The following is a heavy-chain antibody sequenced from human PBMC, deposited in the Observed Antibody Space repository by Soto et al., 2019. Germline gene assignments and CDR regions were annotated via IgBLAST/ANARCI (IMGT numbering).Heavy chain of an antibody. CDR2: INHSGST. J-gene: IGHJ4*02. CDR1: GGSFSGYY. Sequence: PSETLSLTCAVYGGSFSGYYWSWIRQPPGKGLEWIGEINHSGSTNYNPSLKSRVTISVDTSKNQFSLKLSSVTAADTAVYYCASSSGRFWSGYRAPPLAAFDYPSQGTLVTVSS. V-gene: IGHV4-34*01. D-gene: IGHD3-3*01. CDR3: ASSSGRFWSGYRAPPLAAFDY.